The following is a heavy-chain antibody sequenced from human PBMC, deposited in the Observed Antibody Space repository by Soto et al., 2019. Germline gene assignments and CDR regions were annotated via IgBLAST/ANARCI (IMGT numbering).Heavy chain of an antibody. J-gene: IGHJ3*02. D-gene: IGHD2-15*01. V-gene: IGHV4-39*01. CDR1: GGSISSSSYY. Sequence: QLQLQESGPGLVKPSETLSLTCTVSGGSISSSSYYWGWIRQPPGKGLEWIGSIYYSGSTYYNPSLKSRVTISVDTSKNQFSLKLSSVTAADTAVYYCADGYCSGGSCHHAFDIWGQGTMVTVSS. CDR3: ADGYCSGGSCHHAFDI. CDR2: IYYSGST.